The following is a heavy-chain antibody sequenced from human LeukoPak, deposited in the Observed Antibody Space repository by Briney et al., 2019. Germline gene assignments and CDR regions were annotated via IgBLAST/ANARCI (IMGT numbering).Heavy chain of an antibody. J-gene: IGHJ4*02. D-gene: IGHD6-19*01. CDR2: IYYSGST. CDR3: ARGDALAGYSSGWYPVAATTKFDY. Sequence: KASETLSLTCTVSGGSISGSSYYWGWIRQPPGKGLEWIGSIYYSGSTYYNPSLKSRVTISVDTSKNQFSLKLSSVTAADTAVYYCARGDALAGYSSGWYPVAATTKFDYWGQGTLVTVSS. V-gene: IGHV4-39*02. CDR1: GGSISGSSYY.